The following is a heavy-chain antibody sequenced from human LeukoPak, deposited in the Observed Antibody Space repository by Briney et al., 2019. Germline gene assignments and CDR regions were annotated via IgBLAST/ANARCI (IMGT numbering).Heavy chain of an antibody. CDR2: IYSGGST. CDR3: ARDFPRTDYYDSSGYDY. Sequence: GGSLRLSCAASGFTVSSNYMSWVRQAPGKGLEWVSVIYSGGSTYYADSVKGRFTISRDNSKNTLYLQMNSLRAEDTAVYCCARDFPRTDYYDSSGYDYWGQGTLVTVSS. J-gene: IGHJ4*02. CDR1: GFTVSSNY. D-gene: IGHD3-22*01. V-gene: IGHV3-66*01.